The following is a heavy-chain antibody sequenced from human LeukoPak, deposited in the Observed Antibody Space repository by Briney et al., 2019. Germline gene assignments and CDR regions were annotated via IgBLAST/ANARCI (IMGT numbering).Heavy chain of an antibody. V-gene: IGHV1-3*01. Sequence: ASVKVSCKASGYTFTSYAMHWVRQAPGQRLEWMGWINAGNGNTKYSQKFQGRVTITRDTSASTAYVELSSLRSEDTAVYYCARIRGYYGSGKPPQSYYFDYWGQGTLVTVSS. D-gene: IGHD3-10*01. CDR2: INAGNGNT. CDR3: ARIRGYYGSGKPPQSYYFDY. CDR1: GYTFTSYA. J-gene: IGHJ4*02.